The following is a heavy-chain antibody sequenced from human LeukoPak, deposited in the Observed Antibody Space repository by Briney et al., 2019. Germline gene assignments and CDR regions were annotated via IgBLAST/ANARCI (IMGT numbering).Heavy chain of an antibody. CDR1: GGSISSYY. Sequence: SETLSLTCTVSGGSISSYYWSWIRQPPGKGLEYIGYIYYSGSTNYNPSLKSRVTISVDTSKIQFSLKLTSVTAADTGVYYCARPGFCYSTHCLDDYWGQGTLVTVSS. CDR2: IYYSGST. D-gene: IGHD2-2*03. CDR3: ARPGFCYSTHCLDDY. J-gene: IGHJ4*02. V-gene: IGHV4-59*08.